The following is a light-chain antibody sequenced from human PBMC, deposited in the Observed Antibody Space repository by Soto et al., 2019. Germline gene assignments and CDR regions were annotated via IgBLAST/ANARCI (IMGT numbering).Light chain of an antibody. V-gene: IGKV3-15*01. CDR2: GAS. CDR3: EQYSDWPWT. J-gene: IGKJ1*01. CDR1: QNVSSN. Sequence: DIVLTQSPVTLSVSPGERATLSCRASQNVSSNLAWYQQTPGRSPRLLIFGASTRATGLPARFSGSGSGTEFSLTISSLQSEDFAVYYCEQYSDWPWTLGQGTKVDIK.